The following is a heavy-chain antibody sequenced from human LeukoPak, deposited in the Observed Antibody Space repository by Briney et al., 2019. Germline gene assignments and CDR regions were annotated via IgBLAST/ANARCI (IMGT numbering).Heavy chain of an antibody. CDR1: GGSISSYY. V-gene: IGHV4-4*07. CDR2: IYTSGST. Sequence: SETLSLTCTVSGGSISSYYWSWIRQPAGKGPEWIGRIYTSGSTNYNPSLKSRVTMSVDTSKNQFSLKLSSVTAADTAVYCCARDAEITMVRGVPFDPWGQGTLVTVSS. CDR3: ARDAEITMVRGVPFDP. D-gene: IGHD3-10*01. J-gene: IGHJ5*02.